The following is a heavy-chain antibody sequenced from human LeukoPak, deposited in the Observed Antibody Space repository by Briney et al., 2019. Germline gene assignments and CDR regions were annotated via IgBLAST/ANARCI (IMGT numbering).Heavy chain of an antibody. CDR3: AKDPNGDYVGAFDF. CDR2: IFASGGDT. CDR1: GLTFSNCA. D-gene: IGHD4-17*01. Sequence: GGSLRLSCAASGLTFSNCAMMWVRQAPGKGLEWVSAIFASGGDTRYADSVRGRFTISRDNSRNTLFLQMNSLTADDTAVYYCAKDPNGDYVGAFDFWGQGTMVTVSS. V-gene: IGHV3-23*01. J-gene: IGHJ3*01.